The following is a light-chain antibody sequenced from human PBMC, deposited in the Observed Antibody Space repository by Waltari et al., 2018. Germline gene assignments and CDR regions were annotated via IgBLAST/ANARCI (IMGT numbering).Light chain of an antibody. Sequence: QSALTQPASVSGSPGQSITISCTGTSSDIGYYNLVSWYQHLPGKAPKVMIYEVTKRPSGVSNRCSGSKSGNTASLTISGVQAEDEGHYYCCSYAGSGTWVFGGGTKLTVL. CDR3: CSYAGSGTWV. CDR2: EVT. J-gene: IGLJ3*02. CDR1: SSDIGYYNL. V-gene: IGLV2-23*02.